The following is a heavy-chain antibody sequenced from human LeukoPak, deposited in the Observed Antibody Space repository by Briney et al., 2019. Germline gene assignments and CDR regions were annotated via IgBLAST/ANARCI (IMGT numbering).Heavy chain of an antibody. Sequence: ASVKVSCKASGYTFTSYYMRWVRQAPGQGLEWMGIINPSGGSTSYAQKFQGRVTMTRDTSTSTVYMELSSLRSEDTAVYYCARVFGSYYYDSSGYRMGDYWGQGTLVTVSS. CDR3: ARVFGSYYYDSSGYRMGDY. V-gene: IGHV1-46*01. J-gene: IGHJ4*02. CDR1: GYTFTSYY. D-gene: IGHD3-22*01. CDR2: INPSGGST.